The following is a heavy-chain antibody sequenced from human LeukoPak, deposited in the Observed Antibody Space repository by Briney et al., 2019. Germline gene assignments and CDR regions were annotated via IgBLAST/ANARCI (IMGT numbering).Heavy chain of an antibody. CDR1: GGSFSDYY. J-gene: IGHJ5*02. CDR2: INHSGST. Sequence: SETLSLTCAVYGGSFSDYYWSWIRQPPGKGLEWIGEINHSGSTNYNPSLKSRVTISVDTSKNQFSLKLSSVTAADTAVYSCARSEENWFDPWGQGTLVTVSS. V-gene: IGHV4-34*01. CDR3: ARSEENWFDP.